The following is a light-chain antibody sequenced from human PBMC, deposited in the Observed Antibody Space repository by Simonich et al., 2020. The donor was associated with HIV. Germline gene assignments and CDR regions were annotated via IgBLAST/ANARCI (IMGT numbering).Light chain of an antibody. Sequence: QSALTQPASVSGSPGQSITISCTGTSSDVGSYNLVSWYQQHPGKAPKLMIYEGSKRPSGVSNRFSGSKSGNTASLTISGLQAEDEADYYCCSYAGGSTWVFGGVTKLTVL. V-gene: IGLV2-23*01. CDR2: EGS. J-gene: IGLJ3*02. CDR3: CSYAGGSTWV. CDR1: SSDVGSYNL.